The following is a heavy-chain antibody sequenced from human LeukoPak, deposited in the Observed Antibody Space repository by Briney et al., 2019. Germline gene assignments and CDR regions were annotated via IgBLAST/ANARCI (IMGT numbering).Heavy chain of an antibody. Sequence: SETLSLTCTVSGYSISSGHYWVWIRQPPGKGLEWIGSIYHSGSTYYNPSLKSRVTISVDTSKNQFSLKLSSVTAADTAVYYCARAIYAYDSSGYYYVTVYYYYMDVWGKGTTVTVSS. V-gene: IGHV4-38-2*02. J-gene: IGHJ6*03. D-gene: IGHD3-22*01. CDR2: IYHSGST. CDR3: ARAIYAYDSSGYYYVTVYYYYMDV. CDR1: GYSISSGHY.